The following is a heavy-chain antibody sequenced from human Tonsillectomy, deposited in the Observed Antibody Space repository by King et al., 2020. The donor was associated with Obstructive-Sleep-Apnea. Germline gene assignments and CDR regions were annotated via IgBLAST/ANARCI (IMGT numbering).Heavy chain of an antibody. CDR3: ARGGRLIAAAGTGYYGMDV. V-gene: IGHV1-8*01. D-gene: IGHD6-13*01. CDR1: GYTFTSYD. J-gene: IGHJ6*02. Sequence: QLVQSGAEVKKPGASVKVSCKASGYTFTSYDINWVRQATGQGLEWMGWMNPNSANTGFAPKFQGRVTMTRNTSISTAYMDVSSLRSEDTAVYYCARGGRLIAAAGTGYYGMDVWGQGTTVTVSS. CDR2: MNPNSANT.